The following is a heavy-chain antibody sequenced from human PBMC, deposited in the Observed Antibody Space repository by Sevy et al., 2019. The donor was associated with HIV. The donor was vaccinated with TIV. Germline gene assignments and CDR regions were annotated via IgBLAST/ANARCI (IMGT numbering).Heavy chain of an antibody. V-gene: IGHV3-11*04. CDR3: AKVVRDIAAKAGPFDY. CDR1: GFTFSDCY. Sequence: GGSLRLSCAASGFTFSDCYMSFIRRAPGKGLEWVSYISSSGSTIYYADSVKGRFTISRDNAKNSLYLQMNSLRAEDTAVYYCAKVVRDIAAKAGPFDYWGQGTLVTVSS. J-gene: IGHJ4*02. D-gene: IGHD6-25*01. CDR2: ISSSGSTI.